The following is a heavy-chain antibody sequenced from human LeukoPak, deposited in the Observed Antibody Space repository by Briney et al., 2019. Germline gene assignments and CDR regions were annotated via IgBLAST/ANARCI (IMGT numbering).Heavy chain of an antibody. CDR1: GFTFSSYA. CDR2: ISGSGGST. V-gene: IGHV3-23*01. Sequence: GGSLRLSCAASGFTFSSYAMNWVRQAPGKGLEWVSAISGSGGSTYYADSVKGRFTISRDNSKNTLYLQMNSLRAEDTAVYYCAKGVGYCSGGSCQQFDYWGQGTLVTVSS. D-gene: IGHD2-15*01. CDR3: AKGVGYCSGGSCQQFDY. J-gene: IGHJ4*02.